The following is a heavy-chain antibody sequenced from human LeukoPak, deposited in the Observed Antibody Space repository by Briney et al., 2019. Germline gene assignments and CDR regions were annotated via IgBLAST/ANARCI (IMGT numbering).Heavy chain of an antibody. CDR3: ARISGYSYGPYYYYMDV. V-gene: IGHV1-2*02. Sequence: ASVKVSCKASGYTFTGYYMHWVRQAPGQGLEWMGWINPNSGGTNYAQKFQGRVTMTRDMSTSTVYMELSSLRSEDTAVYYCARISGYSYGPYYYYMDVWGKGTTVTVSS. CDR1: GYTFTGYY. CDR2: INPNSGGT. D-gene: IGHD5-18*01. J-gene: IGHJ6*03.